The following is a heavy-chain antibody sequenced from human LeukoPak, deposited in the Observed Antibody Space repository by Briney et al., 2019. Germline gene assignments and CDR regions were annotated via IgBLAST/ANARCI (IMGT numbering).Heavy chain of an antibody. D-gene: IGHD2-21*02. Sequence: PSETLSLTCTVSGGSISSGDYYWSWLRQPPGKGLEWIGYIYYSGSTYYNPSLKSRVTISVDTSKNQFSLKLSSVTAADTAVYYCARETKYCGGDCSSLFDYWGQGTLVTVSS. CDR3: ARETKYCGGDCSSLFDY. CDR1: GGSISSGDYY. J-gene: IGHJ4*02. V-gene: IGHV4-30-4*01. CDR2: IYYSGST.